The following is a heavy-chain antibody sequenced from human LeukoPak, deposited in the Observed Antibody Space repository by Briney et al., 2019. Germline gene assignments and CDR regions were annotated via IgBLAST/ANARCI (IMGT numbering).Heavy chain of an antibody. V-gene: IGHV3-23*01. CDR1: GFTFSSYG. CDR3: AKAIVVVPAAGIDY. D-gene: IGHD2-2*01. J-gene: IGHJ4*02. Sequence: GGSLRLSSAASGFTFSSYGMSWVRQAPGKGLEWVSAISGSGGSTYYADSVKGRFTISRDNSKNTLYLQMNSLRAEDTAVYYCAKAIVVVPAAGIDYWGQGTLVTVSS. CDR2: ISGSGGST.